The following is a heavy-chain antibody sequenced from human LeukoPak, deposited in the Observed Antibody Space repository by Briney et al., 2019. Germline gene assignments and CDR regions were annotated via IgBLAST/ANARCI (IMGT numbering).Heavy chain of an antibody. J-gene: IGHJ4*02. CDR1: GFTFSNAW. V-gene: IGHV3-15*01. D-gene: IGHD6-13*01. CDR3: TTDRKLVPYPDSPDY. CDR2: IKSKNDGGTT. Sequence: GGSLRLSCAASGFTFSNAWMSWVRQPAGKGLEWVGRIKSKNDGGTTDYAAPVKGRFTISRDDSKNTLYLQMNSLKTEDTAVYYCTTDRKLVPYPDSPDYWGQGTLVTVSS.